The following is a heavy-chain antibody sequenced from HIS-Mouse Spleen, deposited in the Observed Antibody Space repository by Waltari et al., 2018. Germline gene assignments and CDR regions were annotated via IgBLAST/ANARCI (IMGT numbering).Heavy chain of an antibody. J-gene: IGHJ3*02. CDR3: ARGALGPDAFDI. CDR1: GGSFSCYY. Sequence: QVQLQQWGAGLLKPSETLSLTCAVYGGSFSCYYWGWTRQPPGKGLVWIGEVNHSGSTNYHPSLKSRVNISVDASKNHFSRRLSSVTAAGTAVYYCARGALGPDAFDIWGQGTMVTVSS. V-gene: IGHV4-34*01. CDR2: VNHSGST.